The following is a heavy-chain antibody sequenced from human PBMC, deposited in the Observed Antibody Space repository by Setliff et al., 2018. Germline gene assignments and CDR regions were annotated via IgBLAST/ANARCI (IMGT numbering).Heavy chain of an antibody. CDR3: VPGRGS. CDR2: ISPSGTTV. J-gene: IGHJ5*02. CDR1: GFTLSSFE. D-gene: IGHD6-25*01. V-gene: IGHV3-48*03. Sequence: GGSLRLSCVASGFTLSSFEVTWFRQAPGKGLEWISYISPSGTTVHRTASVKGRFAISRDNARNSLYLQMNNLRADDTAVFYCVPGRGSWGQGALVTVSS.